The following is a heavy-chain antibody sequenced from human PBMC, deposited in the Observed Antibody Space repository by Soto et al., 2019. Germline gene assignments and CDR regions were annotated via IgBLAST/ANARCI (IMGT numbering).Heavy chain of an antibody. V-gene: IGHV4-31*03. CDR2: IYYSGST. CDR3: ARSEYCSGGSCYFFDY. J-gene: IGHJ4*02. D-gene: IGHD2-15*01. CDR1: GGSISSGGYY. Sequence: SSETLSLTCTVSGGSISSGGYYWSWIRQHPGKGLEWIGYIYYSGSTYYNPSLKSRVTISVDTSKNQFSLKLSSVTAADTAVYYCARSEYCSGGSCYFFDYWGQGTLVTVSS.